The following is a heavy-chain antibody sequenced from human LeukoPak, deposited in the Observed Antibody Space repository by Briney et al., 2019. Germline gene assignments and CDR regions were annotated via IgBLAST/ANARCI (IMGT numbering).Heavy chain of an antibody. J-gene: IGHJ5*02. CDR2: ISYSGST. V-gene: IGHV4-59*01. CDR3: ARGGYNYGGHNWFDP. Sequence: SETLSLTCTVSGGSISSYYWSWIRQPPGKGLEWIGYISYSGSTNYSPSLKSRVTISVDTSKNQFPLKLSSVTAADTAVYYCARGGYNYGGHNWFDPWGQGTLVTVSS. CDR1: GGSISSYY. D-gene: IGHD5-18*01.